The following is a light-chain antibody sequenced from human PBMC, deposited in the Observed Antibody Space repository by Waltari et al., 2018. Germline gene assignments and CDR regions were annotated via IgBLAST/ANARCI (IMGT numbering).Light chain of an antibody. J-gene: IGLJ1*01. V-gene: IGLV2-14*03. CDR1: SSDVGGTNY. Sequence: QSALTQPASVSGSPGQSLTISCTGTSSDVGGTNYVSRYQQHPGKAPKLMIYDVSNRPSGVSSRFSGSKSDNTASLTISGLQAEDEADYYCSSYTSISTPYVFGTGTKVTVL. CDR3: SSYTSISTPYV. CDR2: DVS.